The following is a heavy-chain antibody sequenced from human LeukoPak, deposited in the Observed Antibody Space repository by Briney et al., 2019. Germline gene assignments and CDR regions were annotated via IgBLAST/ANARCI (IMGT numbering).Heavy chain of an antibody. CDR3: TRDYPSGYYYGSGSVRSDC. CDR2: IRSKPYGGTT. CDR1: GFSFDDYA. Sequence: GGSLRLSCTASGFSFDDYAMSWVRQAPGKGLEWVGFIRSKPYGGTTEYAASVKGRFTISRDDSKSIAYLEMNSLKTEDAAIYYCTRDYPSGYYYGSGSVRSDCWGQGTLVTVSS. J-gene: IGHJ4*02. D-gene: IGHD3-10*01. V-gene: IGHV3-49*04.